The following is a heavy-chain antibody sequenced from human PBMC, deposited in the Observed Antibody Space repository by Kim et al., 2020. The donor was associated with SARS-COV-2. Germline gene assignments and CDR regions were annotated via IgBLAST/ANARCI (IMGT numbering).Heavy chain of an antibody. Sequence: PSLKSRVTISVDTSKNQFSLKLSSVTAADTAVYYCARVNIVVVVAARYFDYWGQGILVTVSS. D-gene: IGHD2-15*01. CDR3: ARVNIVVVVAARYFDY. V-gene: IGHV4-31*02. J-gene: IGHJ4*02.